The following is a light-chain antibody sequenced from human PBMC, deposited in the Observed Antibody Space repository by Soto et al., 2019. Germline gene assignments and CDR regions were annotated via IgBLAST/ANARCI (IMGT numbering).Light chain of an antibody. CDR2: DAS. V-gene: IGKV3-11*01. J-gene: IGKJ4*01. Sequence: EIVLTQSPATLSLSPGERATLSCSASQSVKGYLAWYQQKPNRAPRLLIYDASNRATGIPARFSGSRYGTDFTPAIGSLEPEVFAVYYCQHRYSWPVTFGGRTKVEIK. CDR1: QSVKGY. CDR3: QHRYSWPVT.